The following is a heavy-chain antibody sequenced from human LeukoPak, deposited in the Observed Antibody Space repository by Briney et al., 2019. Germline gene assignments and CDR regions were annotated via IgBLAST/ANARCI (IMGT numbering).Heavy chain of an antibody. CDR2: IIPILGIA. Sequence: SVKVSCKASGGTFSSYAISWVRQAPGQGLEWMGRIIPILGIANYAQKFQGRVTITADKSTSTAYMELSSLRSEDTAVYYCASPRDYYDSSEYFQHWGQGTLVTVSS. CDR1: GGTFSSYA. CDR3: ASPRDYYDSSEYFQH. D-gene: IGHD3-22*01. V-gene: IGHV1-69*04. J-gene: IGHJ1*01.